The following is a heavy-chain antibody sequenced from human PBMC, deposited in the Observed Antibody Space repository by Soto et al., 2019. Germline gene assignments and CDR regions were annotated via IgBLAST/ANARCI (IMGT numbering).Heavy chain of an antibody. J-gene: IGHJ4*02. CDR1: GGTFSSYA. V-gene: IGHV1-69*13. D-gene: IGHD3-10*01. CDR2: IIPIFGTA. CDR3: ARDPNYGSGSYYDY. Sequence: SVKVSCKASGGTFSSYAISWVRQAPGQGLEWMGGIIPIFGTANYAQKFQGRVTITADESTSTAYMELSSLRSEDTAVYYCARDPNYGSGSYYDYCGQGTLVTVSS.